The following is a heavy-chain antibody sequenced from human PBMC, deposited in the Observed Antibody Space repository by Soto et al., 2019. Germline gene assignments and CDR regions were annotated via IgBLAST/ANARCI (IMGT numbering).Heavy chain of an antibody. CDR3: ARGPYHSSYNYMDV. D-gene: IGHD2-2*01. Sequence: GGSLRLSCAASGFTFSSLWMSWVRQAPGKGLEWVAVIRLDGSNKYYADSVKGRFTISRDNSKNTLYLQMNSLRAEDTAVYYCARGPYHSSYNYMDVWGKGTTVTVSS. CDR1: GFTFSSLW. J-gene: IGHJ6*03. CDR2: IRLDGSNK. V-gene: IGHV3-33*08.